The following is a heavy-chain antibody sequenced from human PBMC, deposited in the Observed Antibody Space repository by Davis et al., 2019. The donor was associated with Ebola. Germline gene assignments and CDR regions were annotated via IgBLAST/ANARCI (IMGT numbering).Heavy chain of an antibody. CDR1: GGSFSGYY. CDR3: ARGPSAVNFDY. Sequence: SQTLSLTCAVYGGSFSGYYWSWIRQPPGKGLEWIGEINHSGSTNYNPSLKSRVTISVDTSKNQFSLKLSSVTAADTAVYYCARGPSAVNFDYWGQGTLVTVSS. D-gene: IGHD2-2*01. CDR2: INHSGST. V-gene: IGHV4-34*01. J-gene: IGHJ4*02.